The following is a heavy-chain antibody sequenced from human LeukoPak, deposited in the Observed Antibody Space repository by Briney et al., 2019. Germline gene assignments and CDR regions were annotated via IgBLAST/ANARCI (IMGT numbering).Heavy chain of an antibody. CDR2: ISGSGGTT. CDR1: GFTFSSSA. CDR3: AKNLRITMIVVVIAAPFDY. D-gene: IGHD3-22*01. Sequence: GGSLRLSCAASGFTFSSSAMSWVRQTPEKGLEWVSVISGSGGTTYYADSVKGRFTISRDNSKNTLYLQMNSLRAEDTAVYYCAKNLRITMIVVVIAAPFDYWGQGTLVTVSS. J-gene: IGHJ4*02. V-gene: IGHV3-23*01.